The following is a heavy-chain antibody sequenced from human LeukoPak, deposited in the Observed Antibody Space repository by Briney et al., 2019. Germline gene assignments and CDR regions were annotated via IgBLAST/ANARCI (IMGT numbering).Heavy chain of an antibody. CDR1: GYTFTGYY. D-gene: IGHD3-3*01. Sequence: GASVKVSCKASGYTFTGYYMHWVRQAPGQGGEWMGRINPNSGGTNYAQKFQGRVTMTRDTSISTAYMELSRLRSDDTAVYYCARARSPIFGVVALYYFDYWGQGTLVTVSS. CDR3: ARARSPIFGVVALYYFDY. J-gene: IGHJ4*02. V-gene: IGHV1-2*06. CDR2: INPNSGGT.